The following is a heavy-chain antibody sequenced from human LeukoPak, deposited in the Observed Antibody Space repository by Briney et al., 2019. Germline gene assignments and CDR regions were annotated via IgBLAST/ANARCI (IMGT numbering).Heavy chain of an antibody. CDR1: GFTFSSNS. CDR3: ATSPLAGS. D-gene: IGHD3-10*01. V-gene: IGHV3-21*04. J-gene: IGHJ4*02. CDR2: ISTSSLYI. Sequence: GGSLRLSCAASGFTFSSNSMTWVRQAPGKGLEWVSSISTSSLYIYYADSVRGRFTISRDNSKNTLYLQMNSLRAEDTAVYYCATSPLAGSWGQGTLVTVSS.